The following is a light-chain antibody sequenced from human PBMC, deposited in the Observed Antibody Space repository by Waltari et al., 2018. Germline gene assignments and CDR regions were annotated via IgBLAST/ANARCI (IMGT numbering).Light chain of an antibody. Sequence: QSALTQPASVSGSPGQSITISCTGTSNDVGSYNSVSWYQQYPGTAPKLMIFEVTKRPSGVSNRFSGSRSGNTASLTISGLQAEDEADYYCCSYAGSDIYVVFGGGTKLTVL. CDR3: CSYAGSDIYVV. V-gene: IGLV2-23*02. CDR2: EVT. CDR1: SNDVGSYNS. J-gene: IGLJ3*02.